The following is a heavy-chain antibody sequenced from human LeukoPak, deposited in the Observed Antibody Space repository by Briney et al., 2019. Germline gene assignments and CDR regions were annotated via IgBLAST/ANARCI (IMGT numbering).Heavy chain of an antibody. D-gene: IGHD2-8*01. V-gene: IGHV4-4*07. CDR3: ARYINGGLDV. CDR1: AASIRTNH. Sequence: SETLSLTCSVSAASIRTNHWTWIRQPAGKGLEWIGRIYNSGNTNYNPSLKSRVTMSVDTSKSQFSLKLSSVTAADTAIYYCARYINGGLDVWGQGTTVTVSS. J-gene: IGHJ6*02. CDR2: IYNSGNT.